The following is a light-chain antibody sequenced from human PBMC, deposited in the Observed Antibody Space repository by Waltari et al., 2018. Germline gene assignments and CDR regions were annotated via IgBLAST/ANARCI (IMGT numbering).Light chain of an antibody. Sequence: QSALTQPASVSGSPGQSITISSTGSSSDGGGHNYVSWYQHHPGKAPKLMIYDVNKRPSGVSNRFSGSKSGNTASLTISGLQAEDEADYYCSSYTSSSTVFGTGTKVTVL. CDR2: DVN. CDR1: SSDGGGHNY. V-gene: IGLV2-14*03. CDR3: SSYTSSSTV. J-gene: IGLJ1*01.